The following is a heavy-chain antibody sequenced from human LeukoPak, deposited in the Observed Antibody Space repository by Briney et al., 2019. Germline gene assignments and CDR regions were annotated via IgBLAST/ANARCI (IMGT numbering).Heavy chain of an antibody. CDR1: GFTFSSYA. Sequence: GGALRLSCAASGFTFSSYAMSWVRQAPGKGLEGVSAISGSGGSTYYADSVKGRFTISRDNSKNTLYLQMNSLRAEDTAVYYCAGDPPRSGWFDPWGQGTLVTVSS. CDR3: AGDPPRSGWFDP. J-gene: IGHJ5*02. CDR2: ISGSGGST. D-gene: IGHD3-10*01. V-gene: IGHV3-23*01.